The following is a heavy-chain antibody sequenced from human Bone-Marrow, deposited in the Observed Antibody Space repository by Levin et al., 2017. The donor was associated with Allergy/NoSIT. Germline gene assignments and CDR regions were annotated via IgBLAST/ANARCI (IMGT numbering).Heavy chain of an antibody. CDR3: ADFWSGYF. CDR2: ISSSGSNI. V-gene: IGHV3-48*03. Sequence: PSETLSLTCAASGFTFSNYEMNWVRQAPGKGLEWVSYISSSGSNIYYADSVKGRFTISRDNAKNSLYLQMNSLRAEDTATYYCADFWSGYFGGRGTLVIVSS. D-gene: IGHD3-3*01. J-gene: IGHJ4*02. CDR1: GFTFSNYE.